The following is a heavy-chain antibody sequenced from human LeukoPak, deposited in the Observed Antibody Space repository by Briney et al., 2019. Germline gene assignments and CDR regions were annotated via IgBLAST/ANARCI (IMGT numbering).Heavy chain of an antibody. CDR1: GGSFSGYY. CDR3: ARGGVDCSSTSCKYYYYYYMDV. Sequence: SETLSLTCAVYGGSFSGYYWSWIRQPPGKGLEWIGEINHSGSTNYNPSLKSRVTISVDTSKNQFSLKLSSVTAADTAVYYCARGGVDCSSTSCKYYYYYYMDVWGKGTTVTVSS. J-gene: IGHJ6*03. CDR2: INHSGST. D-gene: IGHD2-2*01. V-gene: IGHV4-34*01.